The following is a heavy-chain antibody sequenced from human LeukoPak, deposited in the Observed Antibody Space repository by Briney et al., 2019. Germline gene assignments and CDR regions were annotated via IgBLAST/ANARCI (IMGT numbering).Heavy chain of an antibody. V-gene: IGHV1-3*01. Sequence: ASVKVSCKASGYTFTSYAMHWVRQAPGQRLEWMGWINAGNGNTKYSQKFQGRVTITRDTSASTAYMELSSLRSEDTAVYYCARAYSSSWYRGFDPWGQGTLVTVSS. CDR1: GYTFTSYA. CDR3: ARAYSSSWYRGFDP. J-gene: IGHJ5*02. CDR2: INAGNGNT. D-gene: IGHD6-13*01.